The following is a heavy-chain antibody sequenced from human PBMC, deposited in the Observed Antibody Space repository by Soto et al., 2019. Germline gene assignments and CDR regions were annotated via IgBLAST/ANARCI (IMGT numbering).Heavy chain of an antibody. D-gene: IGHD6-6*01. J-gene: IGHJ5*01. CDR3: ARERPDGARLDP. CDR2: IYYSGST. V-gene: IGHV4-30-4*01. Sequence: QVQLQESGPGLVKPSQTLSLTCTVSGGSISSGDYYWSWIRQPPGKGLEWIGYIYYSGSTYYNPSLKSRVTISVDTSTHQFSLKLSSVTAADTAVYYCARERPDGARLDPWGQGTLVTVSS. CDR1: GGSISSGDYY.